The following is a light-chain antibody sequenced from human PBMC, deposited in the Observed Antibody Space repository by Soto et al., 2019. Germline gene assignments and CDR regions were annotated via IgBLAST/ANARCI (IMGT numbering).Light chain of an antibody. CDR2: DVT. CDR1: SSDVGGYNY. Sequence: QSVLTQPACVSGSPGQSITISCTGTSSDVGGYNYVSWYQQQPGKAPKFMIYDVTNRPSGVSNRFSGSKSGNTASLTISGLQAEYEADYYCCSYTTSNTRQIVFGTGTKVTVL. J-gene: IGLJ1*01. V-gene: IGLV2-14*01. CDR3: CSYTTSNTRQIV.